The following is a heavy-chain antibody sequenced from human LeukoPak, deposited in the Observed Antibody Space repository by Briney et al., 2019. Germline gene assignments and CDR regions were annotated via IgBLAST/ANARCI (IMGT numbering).Heavy chain of an antibody. CDR1: GYTVTSYA. CDR2: INAGNGNT. D-gene: IGHD2-15*01. V-gene: IGHV1-3*01. J-gene: IGHJ3*02. Sequence: ASVTVSCKASGYTVTSYAMHWVRQAPGQRLEWMGWINAGNGNTKYSQKFQGRVTITRDTSASTAYMELSSLRSEDTAVYYCARTIYCSGGSCYLIYAFDIWGQGTMVTVSS. CDR3: ARTIYCSGGSCYLIYAFDI.